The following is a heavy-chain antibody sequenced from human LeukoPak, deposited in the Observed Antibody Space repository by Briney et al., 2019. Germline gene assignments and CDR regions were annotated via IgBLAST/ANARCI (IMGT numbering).Heavy chain of an antibody. Sequence: SETLSLTCTVSGGSISSYYWSWIRQPAGKGLEWIGRIYTSGSTNYNPSLKSRVTVSVDTSKNQFSLKLSSVTAADTAVYYCARGPHYDFWSGYWFDPWGQGTLVTVSS. CDR2: IYTSGST. D-gene: IGHD3-3*01. CDR3: ARGPHYDFWSGYWFDP. J-gene: IGHJ5*02. V-gene: IGHV4-4*07. CDR1: GGSISSYY.